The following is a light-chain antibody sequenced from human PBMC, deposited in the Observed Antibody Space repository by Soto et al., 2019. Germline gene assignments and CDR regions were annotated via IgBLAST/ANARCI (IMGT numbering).Light chain of an antibody. Sequence: DIRMTQSPSTLSAAVADRVTITCRASQSISSWLAWYQQKPGKAPKLLLYDASSLESGVPSRFSGSGSGTEITLTISSLQPDDFATYYCQQYNRYPRTFGQGTKVEIK. V-gene: IGKV1-5*01. CDR2: DAS. CDR1: QSISSW. CDR3: QQYNRYPRT. J-gene: IGKJ1*01.